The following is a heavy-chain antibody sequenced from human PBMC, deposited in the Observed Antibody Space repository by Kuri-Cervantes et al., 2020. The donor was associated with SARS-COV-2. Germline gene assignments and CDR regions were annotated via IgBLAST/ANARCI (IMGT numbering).Heavy chain of an antibody. D-gene: IGHD1-26*01. V-gene: IGHV3-30*18. J-gene: IGHJ3*02. Sequence: GESLKISCAASGFNFSRTDMHWVRQAPGKGLEWVAVISHDGKNKKCIASGKGRFTISRDNSKNTLYLQMNSLRAEDTAVYYCANLAVGATTGAFDIWGQGTRVTVSS. CDR2: ISHDGKNK. CDR3: ANLAVGATTGAFDI. CDR1: GFNFSRTD.